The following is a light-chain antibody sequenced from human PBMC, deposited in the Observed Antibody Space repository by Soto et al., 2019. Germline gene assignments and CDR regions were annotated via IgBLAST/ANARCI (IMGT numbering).Light chain of an antibody. J-gene: IGLJ3*02. CDR2: EVS. Sequence: QSALTQPASVSGSPGQSITISCSGTSSDVGSYDHVAWYQQFPGKTPKLTIYEVSNRPSGVSNRFSGSKSGNTASLTISGLQAEDEADYYCSSYTSSSTLGVFGGGTKLTVL. CDR3: SSYTSSSTLGV. CDR1: SSDVGSYDH. V-gene: IGLV2-14*01.